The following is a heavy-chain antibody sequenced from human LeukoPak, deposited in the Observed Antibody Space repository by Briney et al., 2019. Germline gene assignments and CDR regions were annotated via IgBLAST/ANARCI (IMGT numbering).Heavy chain of an antibody. CDR1: GFTFTAYT. CDR2: FDYGGSVT. V-gene: IGHV3-48*01. CDR3: TRDLEY. J-gene: IGHJ4*02. Sequence: PGGSLRLFCSASGFTFTAYTMNWVRQAPGKGPVLVSYFDYGGSVTHYADSVKGRFTISGDNAENSLYLQMNSLRVEDTAVYYCTRDLEYWSQGVQVTVSS.